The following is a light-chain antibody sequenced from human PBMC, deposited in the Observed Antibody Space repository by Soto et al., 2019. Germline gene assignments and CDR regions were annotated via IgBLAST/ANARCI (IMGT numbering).Light chain of an antibody. V-gene: IGKV1-5*03. CDR3: QHDNSYSEA. J-gene: IGKJ1*01. CDR2: KAS. Sequence: DIQMPQSPTPLSGSLGDRVTITCLASQTISSWLAWYQQKPGKAPKLLIYKASTLKSGVPSRFSGSGSGTEFTLTISSLQPDDFATYYCQHDNSYSEAFGQGTKV. CDR1: QTISSW.